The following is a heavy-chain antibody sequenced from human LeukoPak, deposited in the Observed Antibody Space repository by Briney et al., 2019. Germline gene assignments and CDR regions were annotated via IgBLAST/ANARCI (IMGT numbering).Heavy chain of an antibody. Sequence: GGSLRLSCAASGFTFSSYAMHWVPQAPGKGLEWVAVISYDGSNKYYADSVKGRFTISRDNSKNTLYLQMNSLRAEDTAVYYCARGLYSSSWSPRGYWGQGTLVTVSS. CDR2: ISYDGSNK. D-gene: IGHD6-13*01. J-gene: IGHJ4*02. V-gene: IGHV3-30*04. CDR3: ARGLYSSSWSPRGY. CDR1: GFTFSSYA.